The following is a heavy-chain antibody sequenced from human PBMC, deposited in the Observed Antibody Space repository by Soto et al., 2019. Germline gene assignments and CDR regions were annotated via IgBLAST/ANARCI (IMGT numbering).Heavy chain of an antibody. V-gene: IGHV3-7*03. CDR1: GFTFSSYW. J-gene: IGHJ3*02. D-gene: IGHD2-15*01. CDR2: IKQDGSEK. Sequence: GGSLRLSCAASGFTFSSYWMSWVRQAPGKGLEWVANIKQDGSEKYYVDSVKGRFTISRDNAKNSLYLQMNSLRAEDTVVYYCARGEYCSGGSCYSGHAFDIWGQGTMVTVSS. CDR3: ARGEYCSGGSCYSGHAFDI.